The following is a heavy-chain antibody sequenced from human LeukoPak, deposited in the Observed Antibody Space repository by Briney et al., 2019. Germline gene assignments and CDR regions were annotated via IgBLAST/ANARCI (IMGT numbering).Heavy chain of an antibody. Sequence: GGSLRLSCAASGFTFSSYWMSWVRQAPGKGLEWVANIKQDGSEKYYVDSVKGRFTISRDNAKNSLYLQMNSLRAEDTAVYYCAREFISLIAADWFDPWGQGTLVTVSS. J-gene: IGHJ5*02. CDR2: IKQDGSEK. CDR3: AREFISLIAADWFDP. V-gene: IGHV3-7*01. CDR1: GFTFSSYW. D-gene: IGHD2-21*01.